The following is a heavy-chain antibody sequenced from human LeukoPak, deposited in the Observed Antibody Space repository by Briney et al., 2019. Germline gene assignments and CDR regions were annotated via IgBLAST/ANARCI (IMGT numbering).Heavy chain of an antibody. CDR2: MNPNSGNT. V-gene: IGHV1-8*01. J-gene: IGHJ4*02. Sequence: GASVKVSCKASGYTFTSYDINWVRQATGQGLEWMGWMNPNSGNTGYAQEFQGRVTMTRNTSISTAYMELRSLRSDDTAVYYCARQDRVYGGAWDYWGQGTLVTVSS. D-gene: IGHD3-16*01. CDR1: GYTFTSYD. CDR3: ARQDRVYGGAWDY.